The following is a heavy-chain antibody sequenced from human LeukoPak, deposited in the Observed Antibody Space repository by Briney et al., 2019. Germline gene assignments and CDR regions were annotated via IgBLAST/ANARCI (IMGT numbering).Heavy chain of an antibody. CDR3: ATHSIDYYYYMDV. Sequence: PGGSLRLSCAASGFTFSSYSMNWVRQAPGKGLEWVSSISSSSSYIYYADSVKGRFTISRDNAKNSLYLQMNSLRAEDTAVYYCATHSIDYYYYMDVWGKGTTVTISS. CDR1: GFTFSSYS. J-gene: IGHJ6*03. V-gene: IGHV3-21*01. D-gene: IGHD3-3*02. CDR2: ISSSSSYI.